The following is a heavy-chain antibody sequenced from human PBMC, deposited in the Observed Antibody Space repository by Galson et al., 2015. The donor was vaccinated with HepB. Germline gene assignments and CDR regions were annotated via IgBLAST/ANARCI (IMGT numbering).Heavy chain of an antibody. CDR1: EYTFTSYA. J-gene: IGHJ4*02. CDR3: ARDIGYSSSSPTY. CDR2: INAGNGNT. Sequence: SVKVSCKASEYTFTSYAMHWVRQAPGQRLEWMGWINAGNGNTKYSQKFQGRVTITRDTSASTAYMELSSLRSEDTAVYYCARDIGYSSSSPTYWGQGTLVTVSS. D-gene: IGHD6-13*01. V-gene: IGHV1-3*01.